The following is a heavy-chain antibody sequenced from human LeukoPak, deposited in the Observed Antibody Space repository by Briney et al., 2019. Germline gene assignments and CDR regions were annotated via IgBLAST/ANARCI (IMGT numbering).Heavy chain of an antibody. Sequence: SETLSLTCTVSGGSISSSSYYWGWIRQPPGKGLEWIGSIYYSGSTYYNPSLKSRVTISVDTSKNQFSLKLSSVTAADTAVYYCARAPRKGRFDPWGQGTLVTVSS. CDR3: ARAPRKGRFDP. D-gene: IGHD1-14*01. CDR1: GGSISSSSYY. J-gene: IGHJ5*02. CDR2: IYYSGST. V-gene: IGHV4-39*07.